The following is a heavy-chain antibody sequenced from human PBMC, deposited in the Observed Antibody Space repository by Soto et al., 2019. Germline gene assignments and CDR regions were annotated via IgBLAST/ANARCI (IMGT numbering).Heavy chain of an antibody. CDR3: ARALGNPWDDSYYGLDV. Sequence: PGGSLRLSCAASGFTFKTYWMHWVRQAPGKGLVWVSRINSDGSSTSYADSVKGRFTVSRDNAKNTLYLQMNSLRAEDTAVYYCARALGNPWDDSYYGLDVWGQGTTVTVSS. V-gene: IGHV3-74*01. D-gene: IGHD1-26*01. CDR1: GFTFKTYW. J-gene: IGHJ6*02. CDR2: INSDGSST.